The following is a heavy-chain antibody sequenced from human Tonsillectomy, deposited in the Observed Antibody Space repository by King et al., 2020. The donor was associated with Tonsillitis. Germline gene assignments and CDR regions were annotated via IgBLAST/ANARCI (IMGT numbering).Heavy chain of an antibody. J-gene: IGHJ4*02. D-gene: IGHD2-15*01. CDR1: GDTFTSYG. CDR3: ARLLHRPLGATGYFDY. Sequence: VQLVQSGVEVKKTGASVKVSCKTSGDTFTSYGFSWVRQAPGQGLERMGWISAYNGNTKYAQKLQGRVTMTTDTSTSTAYMELRSLRSDDTAVYYCARLLHRPLGATGYFDYWGQGTLVTVSS. V-gene: IGHV1-18*04. CDR2: ISAYNGNT.